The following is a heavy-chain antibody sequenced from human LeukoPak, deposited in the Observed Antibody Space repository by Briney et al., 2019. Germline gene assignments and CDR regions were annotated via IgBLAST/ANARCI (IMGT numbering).Heavy chain of an antibody. J-gene: IGHJ3*02. CDR2: INSDGSST. CDR1: GFTFSSYW. V-gene: IGHV3-74*01. Sequence: GGSLRLSCAASGFTFSSYWMHWVRQAPGKGLVWVSRINSDGSSTSYADSVKGRFTISRDNAKNSLYLQMNSLRAEDTAVYYCARARATVTTAFAFDIWGQGTMVTVSS. CDR3: ARARATVTTAFAFDI. D-gene: IGHD4-17*01.